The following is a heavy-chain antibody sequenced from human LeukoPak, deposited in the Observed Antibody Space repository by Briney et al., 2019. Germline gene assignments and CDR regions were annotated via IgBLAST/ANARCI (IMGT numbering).Heavy chain of an antibody. J-gene: IGHJ6*03. CDR2: MNPNSGNT. CDR3: ARGSSGWYEVYYYYYMDV. Sequence: GASVKVSCKASGYTFTSYDINWVRQATGQGLEWMGWMNPNSGNTGYAQKFQGRVTITRNTSISTAYMELSSLRSEDTAVYYCARGSSGWYEVYYYYYMDVWGKGTTVTVSS. V-gene: IGHV1-8*03. CDR1: GYTFTSYD. D-gene: IGHD6-19*01.